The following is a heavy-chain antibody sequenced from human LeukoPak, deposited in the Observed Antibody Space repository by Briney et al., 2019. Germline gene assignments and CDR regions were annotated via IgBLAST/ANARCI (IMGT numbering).Heavy chain of an antibody. CDR2: IYTSGTTT. CDR3: ARAKKRSGRSRNFYLDV. Sequence: SETLSLTCTVSADPINSGVYYWNWIRQPAGKGLEWIGHIYTSGTTTNSNPSLKSRVAISLDTSKNHFSLKLSSVTAADTAVYYCARAKKRSGRSRNFYLDVWGKGTTVTVSS. D-gene: IGHD1-26*01. CDR1: ADPINSGVYY. J-gene: IGHJ6*03. V-gene: IGHV4-61*09.